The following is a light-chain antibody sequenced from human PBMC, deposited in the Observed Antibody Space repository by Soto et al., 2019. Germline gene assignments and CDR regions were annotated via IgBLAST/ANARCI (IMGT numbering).Light chain of an antibody. V-gene: IGKV1-39*01. J-gene: IGKJ1*01. CDR3: QQSYSTPPWT. CDR2: ATT. Sequence: DIQMTQSPSSLSASAGDRVTITCRASQSISSYLNWYQQKPGKAPKLLIYATTILQSGVPSRFSGSASGTDFTLTISRLQPEDFATYYCQQSYSTPPWTFGQGTKVEIK. CDR1: QSISSY.